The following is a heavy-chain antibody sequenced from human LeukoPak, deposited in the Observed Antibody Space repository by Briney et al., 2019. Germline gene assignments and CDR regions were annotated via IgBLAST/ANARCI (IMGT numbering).Heavy chain of an antibody. Sequence: GESLKISCKGSGYSFTSYWIGWVRQMPGKGLEWMGIIYPGESDTRYSPSFQGQVTISADKSISTAYLQWSSLKASDTAMYYCARWRRSYYDSSGYYQIEGFDYWGQGTLVTVSS. D-gene: IGHD3-22*01. CDR3: ARWRRSYYDSSGYYQIEGFDY. CDR1: GYSFTSYW. J-gene: IGHJ4*02. CDR2: IYPGESDT. V-gene: IGHV5-51*01.